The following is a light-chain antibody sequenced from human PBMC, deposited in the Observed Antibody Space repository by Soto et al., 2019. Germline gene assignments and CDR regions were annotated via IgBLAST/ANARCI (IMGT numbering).Light chain of an antibody. Sequence: DIQMTQSPSTLSASVGDRVTITCRASQSISSGLAWYQQKLGKAPKLLIYDASTLESGVPSRFSGSGSGTEFTLTISSLQPDDFATYCCQHYSTVWSFGQGTKVDIK. CDR1: QSISSG. CDR2: DAS. J-gene: IGKJ1*01. CDR3: QHYSTVWS. V-gene: IGKV1-5*01.